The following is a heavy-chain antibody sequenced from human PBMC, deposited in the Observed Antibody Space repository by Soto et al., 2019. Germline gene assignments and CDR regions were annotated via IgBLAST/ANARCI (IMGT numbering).Heavy chain of an antibody. CDR2: IYPGDSDT. D-gene: IGHD3-10*01. CDR1: GYSFTSYW. CDR3: ARRRAYGSGSYYTYYYGMDV. V-gene: IGHV5-51*01. J-gene: IGHJ6*02. Sequence: RGESLKISCKGSGYSFTSYWIGWVRQMPGKGLEWMGIIYPGDSDTRYSPSFQGQVTISADKSISTAYLQWSSLKASDTAMYYCARRRAYGSGSYYTYYYGMDVWGQGTTVTVSS.